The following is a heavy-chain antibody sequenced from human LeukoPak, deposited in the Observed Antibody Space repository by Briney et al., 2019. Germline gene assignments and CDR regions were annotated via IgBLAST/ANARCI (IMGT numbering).Heavy chain of an antibody. J-gene: IGHJ4*02. CDR3: TRRIVATFGPPGDY. D-gene: IGHD5-12*01. Sequence: GWSLRLSCAASGFTFSGSAMHWVRQASGKGVEWVGRIRSKANSYATAYAASVKGRFTISRDDSMNTAYLQMNSLKTEDTAVYYCTRRIVATFGPPGDYWGQGTLVTVSS. V-gene: IGHV3-73*01. CDR2: IRSKANSYAT. CDR1: GFTFSGSA.